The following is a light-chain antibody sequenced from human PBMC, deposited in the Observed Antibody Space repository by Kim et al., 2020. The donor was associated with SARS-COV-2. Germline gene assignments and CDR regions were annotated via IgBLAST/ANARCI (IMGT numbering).Light chain of an antibody. J-gene: IGKJ5*01. V-gene: IGKV3-15*01. CDR2: SAS. CDR1: QDLGTN. CDR3: QQYHYWPPLT. Sequence: PGERVTLSCRASQDLGTNLAWYQQRPGQIPRLLIYSASTRATGIPARFSGSGSGTDFTLTVSGLQSEDFAVYYCQQYHYWPPLTFGQGTRLEIK.